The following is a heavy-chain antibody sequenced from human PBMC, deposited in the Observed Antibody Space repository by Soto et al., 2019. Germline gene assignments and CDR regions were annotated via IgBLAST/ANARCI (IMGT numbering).Heavy chain of an antibody. J-gene: IGHJ4*02. D-gene: IGHD2-15*01. CDR3: ALGVVAATFDY. CDR2: IYYSGST. V-gene: IGHV4-61*01. Sequence: KPSETLSLTCTVSGGSVSSGSYYWSWIRQPPGEGLEWIGYIYYSGSTNYNPSLKSRVTISVDTSKNQFSLKLSSVTAADTAVYYCALGVVAATFDYWGQGTLVTVSS. CDR1: GGSVSSGSYY.